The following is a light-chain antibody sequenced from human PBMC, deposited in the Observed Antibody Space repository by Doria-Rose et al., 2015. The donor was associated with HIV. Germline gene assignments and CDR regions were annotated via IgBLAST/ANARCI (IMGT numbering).Light chain of an antibody. CDR3: HQYGTSWT. CDR1: QSFSSTY. Sequence: TQSPGTLSLSPAERATLSCSASQSFSSTYLAWYQQIPVQSASLLIYDGSTRPTGIPDRFSASGSGTDFTLTINRLEPEDFALYYCHQYGTSWTFGQGPKVDI. CDR2: DGS. V-gene: IGKV3-20*01. J-gene: IGKJ1*01.